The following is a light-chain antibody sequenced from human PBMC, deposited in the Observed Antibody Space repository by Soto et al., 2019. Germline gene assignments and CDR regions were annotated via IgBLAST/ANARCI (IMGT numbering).Light chain of an antibody. V-gene: IGKV3-20*01. CDR3: QQYGSSRWT. J-gene: IGKJ1*01. CDR2: GAS. CDR1: QSVSSSY. Sequence: EIVLTQSPGTLSLSPGERATLSCRASQSVSSSYLAWYQQKPGQAPRLLIYGASSRATGIAARFSGSGYGTDFTLTISSREPEDFEVYYCQQYGSSRWTFGQGTKVELQ.